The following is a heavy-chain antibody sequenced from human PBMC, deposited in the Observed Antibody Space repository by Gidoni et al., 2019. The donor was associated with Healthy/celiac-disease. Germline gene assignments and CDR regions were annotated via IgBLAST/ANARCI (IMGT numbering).Heavy chain of an antibody. CDR3: ARLYQYCSGGSFYRYYYYYYLDV. J-gene: IGHJ6*03. D-gene: IGHD2-15*01. Sequence: QVQLQQWEAGLWKPSETLSLTCAVDGGAFSGYYWSWIRQPPGKGLEWIGEIQHSGSPNYNPSLKCRVTISRDTSKNPFSLTLSPVTSADPALYYCARLYQYCSGGSFYRYYYYYYLDVWGKGTTVTVSS. V-gene: IGHV4-34*01. CDR1: GGAFSGYY. CDR2: IQHSGSP.